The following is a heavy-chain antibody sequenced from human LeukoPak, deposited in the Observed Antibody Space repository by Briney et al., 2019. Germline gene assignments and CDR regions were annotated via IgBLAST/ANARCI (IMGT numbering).Heavy chain of an antibody. J-gene: IGHJ4*02. CDR2: IYHSGNT. CDR3: ARVGPIAAAGTFDY. Sequence: PSGTLSLTCAVSGGSISSSNWWSWVRQPPGKGLVWIGEIYHSGNTNYNPSLKSRVTISLDKSKNQFSLKLSSVTAADTAVYYCARVGPIAAAGTFDYWGQGTLVTVSS. D-gene: IGHD6-13*01. V-gene: IGHV4-4*02. CDR1: GGSISSSNW.